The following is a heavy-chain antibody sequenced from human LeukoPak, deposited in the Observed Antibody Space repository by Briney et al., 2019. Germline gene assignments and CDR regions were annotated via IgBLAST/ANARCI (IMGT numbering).Heavy chain of an antibody. J-gene: IGHJ3*02. CDR1: GYTFTSYD. CDR3: ARYYYDSSGYYGDDAFDI. Sequence: GASVKVSCKASGYTFTSYDINWVRQATGRGLEWMGWMNPNSGNTGYAQKFQGRVTMTRNTSISTAYMELSSLRSEDTAVYYCARYYYDSSGYYGDDAFDIWGQGTMVTVSS. CDR2: MNPNSGNT. V-gene: IGHV1-8*01. D-gene: IGHD3-22*01.